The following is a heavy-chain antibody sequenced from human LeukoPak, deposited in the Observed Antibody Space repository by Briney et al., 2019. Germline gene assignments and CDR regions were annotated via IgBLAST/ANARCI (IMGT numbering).Heavy chain of an antibody. D-gene: IGHD3-3*01. CDR1: GYSFTGYH. V-gene: IGHV1-2*02. Sequence: GASVKVSCKAFGYSFTGYHLHWVRQAPRQGLEWMGWVNPKTGGTNCARKFQGRVTMTRDTSINTVNMELSRLTSDDTAVYYCARKFSSKLEWLAYVTGDDAFDVWGQGTMITVS. J-gene: IGHJ3*01. CDR3: ARKFSSKLEWLAYVTGDDAFDV. CDR2: VNPKTGGT.